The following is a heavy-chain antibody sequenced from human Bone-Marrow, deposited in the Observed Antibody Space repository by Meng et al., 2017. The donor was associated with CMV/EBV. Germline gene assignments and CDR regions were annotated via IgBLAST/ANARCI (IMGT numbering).Heavy chain of an antibody. J-gene: IGHJ6*01. CDR2: TSYDGTNK. CDR1: GFTFSTYA. CDR3: ARDKAVYNYDSTGYYYTLDHYYYGMDV. Sequence: GESLKISCAASGFTFSTYAMHRVRQAPGKGLEWVAVTSYDGTNKYYADSVKGRFSISRDNSKNTLYLRMNSLRPEDTAVYYCARDKAVYNYDSTGYYYTLDHYYYGMDVWGPGTTVTVSS. D-gene: IGHD3-22*01. V-gene: IGHV3-30*04.